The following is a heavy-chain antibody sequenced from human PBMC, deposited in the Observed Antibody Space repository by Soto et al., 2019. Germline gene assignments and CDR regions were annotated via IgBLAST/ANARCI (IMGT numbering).Heavy chain of an antibody. Sequence: PSETLSLTCTVSGGSVSSGSYYWIWIRQPPGKGLEWIGYIYYSGSTNYNPSLKSRVTISVDTSKNQFSLKLSSVTAADTAVYYCARDVAVAYYYGMDVWGQGTTVTVSS. CDR2: IYYSGST. CDR3: ARDVAVAYYYGMDV. J-gene: IGHJ6*02. D-gene: IGHD6-19*01. V-gene: IGHV4-61*01. CDR1: GGSVSSGSYY.